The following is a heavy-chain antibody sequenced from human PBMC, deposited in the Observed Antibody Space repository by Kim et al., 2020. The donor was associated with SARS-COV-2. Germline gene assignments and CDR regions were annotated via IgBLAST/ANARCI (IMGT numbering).Heavy chain of an antibody. CDR1: GGSFSGYY. CDR2: INHSGST. D-gene: IGHD6-19*01. CDR3: ARPYSSGWTGTRGAFDI. Sequence: SETLSLTCAVYGGSFSGYYWSWIRQPPGKGLEWIGEINHSGSTNYNPSLKSRVTISVDTSKNQFSLKLSSVTAADTAVYYCARPYSSGWTGTRGAFDIWGQGTMVTVSS. J-gene: IGHJ3*02. V-gene: IGHV4-34*01.